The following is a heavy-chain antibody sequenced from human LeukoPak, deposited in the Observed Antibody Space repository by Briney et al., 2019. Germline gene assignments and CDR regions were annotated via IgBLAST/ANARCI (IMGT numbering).Heavy chain of an antibody. D-gene: IGHD6-6*01. J-gene: IGHJ5*02. CDR1: GYTFTSYD. CDR2: MNPNSGNT. V-gene: IGHV1-8*01. CDR3: ARGSIAARPGRTYNWFDP. Sequence: ASVKVSCKASGYTFTSYDITWVRQATGQRLEWMGWMNPNSGNTGYAQKFQGRVTMTRNTSISTAYMELSSLRSEDTAVYYCARGSIAARPGRTYNWFDPWGQGTLVTVSS.